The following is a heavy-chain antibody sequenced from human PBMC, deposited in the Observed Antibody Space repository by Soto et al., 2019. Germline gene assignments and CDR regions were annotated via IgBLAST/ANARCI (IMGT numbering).Heavy chain of an antibody. J-gene: IGHJ4*02. CDR3: ARVRSIIPYFDY. CDR2: IYYSGST. CDR1: GGSISSGDYY. Sequence: SETLSLTCTVSGGSISSGDYYWSWIRQPPGKGLEWIGYIYYSGSTYYNPSLKSRVTISVDTSKNQFSLKLSSVTAADTAVYYCARVRSIIPYFDYWGRGTLVTVSS. V-gene: IGHV4-30-4*01. D-gene: IGHD2-21*01.